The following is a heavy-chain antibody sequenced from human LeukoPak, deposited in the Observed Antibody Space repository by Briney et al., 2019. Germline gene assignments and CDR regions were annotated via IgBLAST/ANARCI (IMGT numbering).Heavy chain of an antibody. J-gene: IGHJ6*03. D-gene: IGHD6-13*01. Sequence: SVKVSCKASGGTFSSYAISWVRQAPGQGLEWMGGIIPIFGTANYAQKFQGRVTITADESTSTAYMELSSLRSEDTAVYYCAGIRASASSWGTLYYYYYMDVWGKGTTVTISS. V-gene: IGHV1-69*13. CDR1: GGTFSSYA. CDR2: IIPIFGTA. CDR3: AGIRASASSWGTLYYYYYMDV.